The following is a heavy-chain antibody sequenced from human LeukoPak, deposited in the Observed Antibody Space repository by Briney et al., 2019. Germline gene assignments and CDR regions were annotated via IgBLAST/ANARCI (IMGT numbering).Heavy chain of an antibody. CDR3: ARVGLPDSEWSLVFDP. CDR1: GYTFTGYY. Sequence: VASVKVSCKASGYTFTGYYMRWVRRAPGQGLEWMGWISAYNGNTNYAQKLQGRVTMTTDTSTSTAYMELRSLRSDDTAVYYCARVGLPDSEWSLVFDPWGQGTLVTVSS. D-gene: IGHD1-26*01. CDR2: ISAYNGNT. V-gene: IGHV1-18*04. J-gene: IGHJ5*02.